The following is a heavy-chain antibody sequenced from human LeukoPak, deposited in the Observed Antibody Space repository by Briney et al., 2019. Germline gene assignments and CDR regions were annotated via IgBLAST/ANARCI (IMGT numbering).Heavy chain of an antibody. CDR2: ISNSGSP. CDR1: SASVSSYY. V-gene: IGHV4-59*02. J-gene: IGHJ4*02. CDR3: ARGGAGPLRD. D-gene: IGHD3-16*01. Sequence: PSETLSLTCTVSSASVSSYYWSWVRQPPGGGLEWIGYISNSGSPSYNPSFKSRVTFSADTSKYHLSLKLNSVTPADTAVYFCARGGAGPLRDWGQGTLVTVSS.